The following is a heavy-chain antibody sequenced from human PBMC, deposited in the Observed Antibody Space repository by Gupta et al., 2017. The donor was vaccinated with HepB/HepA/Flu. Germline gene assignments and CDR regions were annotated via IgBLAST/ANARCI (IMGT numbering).Heavy chain of an antibody. V-gene: IGHV1-69*04. CDR1: GGTFSRFA. D-gene: IGHD2-15*01. CDR3: AKGGYCSGGSCYGFYSLDV. J-gene: IGHJ6*02. Sequence: QVQLVQSGAEVKKPGSSVKVSCMASGGTFSRFAINWVRQAPGQGLEWMGRIIPIFGIASYPQKFQGRVTITADKSTSTAYMELTSLRSDDTAVYFCAKGGYCSGGSCYGFYSLDVWGQGTTVTVSS. CDR2: IIPIFGIA.